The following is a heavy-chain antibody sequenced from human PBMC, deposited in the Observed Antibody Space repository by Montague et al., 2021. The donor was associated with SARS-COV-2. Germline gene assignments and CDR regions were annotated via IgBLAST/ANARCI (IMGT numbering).Heavy chain of an antibody. CDR1: GGSISSSSYY. D-gene: IGHD3-9*01. J-gene: IGHJ3*02. Sequence: SETLSLTCTVSGGSISSSSYYWGWIRQPPGKGLEWIGSIYYSGSTYYNPSLKSRVTISVDTSKNQFSLQLSPVTAADTAVYYCATYYEILTGYYIAAFDIWGQGTMVTVSS. CDR3: ATYYEILTGYYIAAFDI. CDR2: IYYSGST. V-gene: IGHV4-39*01.